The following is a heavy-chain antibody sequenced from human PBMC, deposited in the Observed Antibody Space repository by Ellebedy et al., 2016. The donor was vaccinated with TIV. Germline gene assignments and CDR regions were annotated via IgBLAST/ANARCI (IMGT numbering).Heavy chain of an antibody. CDR1: GFTFSSYA. V-gene: IGHV3-23*01. CDR3: AKDVMTGTTLPYYYGMDV. J-gene: IGHJ6*02. D-gene: IGHD1-1*01. CDR2: ISGSGGST. Sequence: GGSLRLXCAVSGFTFSSYAMNWVRQAPGKGLEWVSGISGSGGSTHHADSVKGRFTISRDNSKNTLYLQMDSLRAEDTAVYYCAKDVMTGTTLPYYYGMDVWGQGTTVTVSS.